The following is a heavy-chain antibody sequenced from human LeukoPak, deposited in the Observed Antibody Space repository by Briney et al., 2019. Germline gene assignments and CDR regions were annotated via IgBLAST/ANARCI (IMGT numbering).Heavy chain of an antibody. CDR3: ARASTKSPLRFVLLYDH. CDR2: LYTGGTA. Sequence: PGGSLRLSCTLSGFNVNKNYMGWVRQAPGKGLEWVSSLYTGGTAKYADSVKGRFTISRDDSKNTLYLQLDRLRAEDTGVYYCARASTKSPLRFVLLYDHWGQGTLVTVSS. J-gene: IGHJ4*02. V-gene: IGHV3-53*01. CDR1: GFNVNKNY. D-gene: IGHD2-15*01.